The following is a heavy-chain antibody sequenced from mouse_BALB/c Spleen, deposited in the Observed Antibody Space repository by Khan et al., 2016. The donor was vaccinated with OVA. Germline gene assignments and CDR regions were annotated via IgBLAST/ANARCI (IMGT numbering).Heavy chain of an antibody. CDR1: GYSFTGYN. CDR2: IDPYYGGI. J-gene: IGHJ1*01. Sequence: IQLVQSGPELERPGASVKISCKASGYSFTGYNMNWVKQSNGKSLEWIGNIDPYYGGISYNQKFKGKATLTVDKSSSTAYMQLKSLTSEDSAVYYCARSTWYFDVWGAGTTVTVSS. CDR3: ARSTWYFDV. V-gene: IGHV1S135*01.